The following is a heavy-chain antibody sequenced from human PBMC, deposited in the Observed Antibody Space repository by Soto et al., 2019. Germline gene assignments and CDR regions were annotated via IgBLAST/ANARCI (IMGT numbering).Heavy chain of an antibody. V-gene: IGHV3-21*01. CDR2: ISGTGVYI. J-gene: IGHJ4*02. CDR1: GFSFSNYN. CDR3: AREGALKPFSY. Sequence: GGSLTLSCVVSGFSFSNYNMNWVRQAPGKGLEWVSHISGTGVYIHYADAVKGRFTIARDNAKSSVYLQMNSLRAEDTAVYYCAREGALKPFSYWGQGALVTVSS.